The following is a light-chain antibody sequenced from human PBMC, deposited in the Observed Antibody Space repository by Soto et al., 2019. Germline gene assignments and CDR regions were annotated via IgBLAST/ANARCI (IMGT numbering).Light chain of an antibody. Sequence: QLVLTQPPSVSGSPGQRVTISCTGSSSNIGADYDVHWYQQLPGTAPKLLIFGNSNRPSGVPDRFSGSKSGTSASLAITGLQAEDDADYYCQYYDTSLSASVFGGGTKLTVL. CDR1: SSNIGADYD. CDR3: QYYDTSLSASV. CDR2: GNS. V-gene: IGLV1-40*01. J-gene: IGLJ2*01.